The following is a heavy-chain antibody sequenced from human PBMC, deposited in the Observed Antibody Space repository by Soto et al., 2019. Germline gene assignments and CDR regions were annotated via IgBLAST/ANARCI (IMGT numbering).Heavy chain of an antibody. CDR1: GGSISSGGYY. CDR2: IYYSGST. V-gene: IGHV4-31*03. J-gene: IGHJ6*02. Sequence: SETLSLTCTVSGGSISSGGYYWSWIRQHPGKGLEWIGYIYYSGSTYYNPSLKSRVTISVDTSKNQFSLKLSSVTAADTAVYYCASRALRRYYYYGIDVWGQGTTVTVSS. CDR3: ASRALRRYYYYGIDV.